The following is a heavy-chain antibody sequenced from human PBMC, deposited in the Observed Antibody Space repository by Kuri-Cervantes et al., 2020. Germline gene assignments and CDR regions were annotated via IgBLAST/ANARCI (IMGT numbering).Heavy chain of an antibody. CDR2: IKQDGSER. D-gene: IGHD3-22*01. J-gene: IGHJ4*02. Sequence: GGSLRLSCAASGFTVSSNYMSWVRQAPGKGLEWVANIKQDGSERNYGNSVRGRFTISRDNAKNSLYLQMNSLRAEDTAVYFCARDGYYDNSGYWGQGTLVTVSS. V-gene: IGHV3-7*01. CDR1: GFTVSSNY. CDR3: ARDGYYDNSGY.